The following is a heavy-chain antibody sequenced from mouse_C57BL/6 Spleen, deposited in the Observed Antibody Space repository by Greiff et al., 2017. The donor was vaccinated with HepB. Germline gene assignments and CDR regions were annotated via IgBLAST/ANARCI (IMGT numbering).Heavy chain of an antibody. V-gene: IGHV1-50*01. D-gene: IGHD1-1*01. CDR3: ARRGYYGSSSFAY. Sequence: QVQLKQPGAELVKPGASVKLSCKASGYTFTSYWMQWVKQRPGQGLEWIGEIDPSDSYTNYNQKFKGKATLTVDTSSSTAYMQLSSLTSEDAAVYYCARRGYYGSSSFAYWGQGTLVTVSA. CDR1: GYTFTSYW. CDR2: IDPSDSYT. J-gene: IGHJ3*01.